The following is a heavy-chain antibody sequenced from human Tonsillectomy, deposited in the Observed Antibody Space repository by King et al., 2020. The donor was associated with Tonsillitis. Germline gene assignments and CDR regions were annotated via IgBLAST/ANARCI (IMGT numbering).Heavy chain of an antibody. Sequence: LQLQESGPGLVRPSETLSLTCTVSGGSISNSSYYWGWIRQPPGNGLEWIGSIYYSGSTYYNPSLKSRVTISVDTSKNQFSLKLSSVTAADTAVYYCASTPYCDFWGGYPRFDYWGQGTLVTVSS. CDR1: GGSISNSSYY. CDR3: ASTPYCDFWGGYPRFDY. CDR2: IYYSGST. V-gene: IGHV4-39*01. J-gene: IGHJ4*02. D-gene: IGHD3-3*01.